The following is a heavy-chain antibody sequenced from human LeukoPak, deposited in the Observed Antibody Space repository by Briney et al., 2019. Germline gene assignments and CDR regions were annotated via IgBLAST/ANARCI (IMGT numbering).Heavy chain of an antibody. Sequence: SETLSLTCTVSGGSISSSSYYWGWIRQPPGKGLEWIGSIYYSGSTYYNPSLKSRVTISVDTSKNQFSLKLSSVTAADTAVYYCARHRESIVVVPAAVPGWFDPWGQGTLVTVSS. CDR3: ARHRESIVVVPAAVPGWFDP. CDR2: IYYSGST. D-gene: IGHD2-2*01. V-gene: IGHV4-39*01. CDR1: GGSISSSSYY. J-gene: IGHJ5*02.